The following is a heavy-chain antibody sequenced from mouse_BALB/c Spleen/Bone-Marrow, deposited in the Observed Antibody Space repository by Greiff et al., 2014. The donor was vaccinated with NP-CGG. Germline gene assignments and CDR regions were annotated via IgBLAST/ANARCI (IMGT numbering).Heavy chain of an antibody. CDR2: IDPYNGGT. D-gene: IGHD3-1*01. CDR3: ASYHSSGYDMDY. J-gene: IGHJ4*01. CDR1: GYSFTDYN. Sequence: EVKLQESGPELVKPGASVKVSCKASGYSFTDYNMYWVKQSHGKSLEWIGYIDPYNGGTSYNQKFKGKATLTVDKSSSTALMHLNSLTSEDSAFYYCASYHSSGYDMDYWGQGTSVTVSS. V-gene: IGHV1S135*01.